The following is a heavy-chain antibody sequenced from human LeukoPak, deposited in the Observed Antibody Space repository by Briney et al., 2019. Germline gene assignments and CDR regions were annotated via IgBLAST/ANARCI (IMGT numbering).Heavy chain of an antibody. Sequence: GGSLRLSCTASGFTFSSYEMNWVRQAPGKGLEWVSYISGSGSTIYYADSVMGRFTISRDNAENSLYLQMHSLRAEDTAVYYSTRDAVVVVGPGFDVWGQGTLVTVSS. D-gene: IGHD3-22*01. CDR1: GFTFSSYE. CDR2: ISGSGSTI. CDR3: TRDAVVVVGPGFDV. J-gene: IGHJ4*02. V-gene: IGHV3-48*03.